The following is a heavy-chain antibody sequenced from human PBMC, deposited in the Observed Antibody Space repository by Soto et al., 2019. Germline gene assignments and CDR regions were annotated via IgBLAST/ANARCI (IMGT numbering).Heavy chain of an antibody. CDR1: GGPFSLGGYY. CDR2: IYYSGST. J-gene: IGHJ4*02. Sequence: SETLSLTCTVSGGPFSLGGYYWSWIRQPPGKGLEWIGYIYYSGSTNYNPSLKSRVTISVDTSKNQFSLKLSSVTAADTAVYYCSRRYGGTFDYWGQGTLVTVSS. D-gene: IGHD2-15*01. CDR3: SRRYGGTFDY. V-gene: IGHV4-61*08.